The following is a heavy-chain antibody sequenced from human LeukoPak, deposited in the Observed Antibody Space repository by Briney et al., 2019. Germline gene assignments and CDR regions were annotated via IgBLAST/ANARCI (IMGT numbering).Heavy chain of an antibody. Sequence: PGGSLRLSCSASGFIFSSYGMHWVRQAPGKGLEWVAVIWYDGSNKYYADSVKGRFTISRDNSKNTLYLQMNSLRAEDTAVYYCAKDGVTRGYAHLDYWGQGTLVTVSS. CDR1: GFIFSSYG. J-gene: IGHJ4*02. CDR2: IWYDGSNK. D-gene: IGHD2-2*01. V-gene: IGHV3-33*06. CDR3: AKDGVTRGYAHLDY.